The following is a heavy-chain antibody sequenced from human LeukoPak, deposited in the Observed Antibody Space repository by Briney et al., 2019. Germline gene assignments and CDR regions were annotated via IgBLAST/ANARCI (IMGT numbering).Heavy chain of an antibody. CDR2: ISSSGSTI. CDR1: GFTFSSYD. CDR3: ARDGTVTALVYYYYGMDV. J-gene: IGHJ6*04. D-gene: IGHD4-17*01. Sequence: GGSLRLSCAASGFTFSSYDMNWVRQAPGKGLEWVSYISSSGSTIYYADSVKGRFTISRDNAKNSLYLQMNSLRAEDTAVYYCARDGTVTALVYYYYGMDVWGKGTTVTVSS. V-gene: IGHV3-48*03.